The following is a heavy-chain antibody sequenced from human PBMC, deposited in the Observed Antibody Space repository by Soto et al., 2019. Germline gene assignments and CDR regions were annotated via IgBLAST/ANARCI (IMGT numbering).Heavy chain of an antibody. J-gene: IGHJ6*02. D-gene: IGHD2-2*01. CDR2: IYYSGST. Sequence: ASETLSLTCTVSGGSISSGGYYWSWIRQHPGKGLEWIGYIYYSGSTYYNPSLKSRVTISVDTSKNQFSLKLSSVTAADTAVYYCARGNRWYCSSTSCFDYGMDVWGQGTTVTVSS. V-gene: IGHV4-31*03. CDR3: ARGNRWYCSSTSCFDYGMDV. CDR1: GGSISSGGYY.